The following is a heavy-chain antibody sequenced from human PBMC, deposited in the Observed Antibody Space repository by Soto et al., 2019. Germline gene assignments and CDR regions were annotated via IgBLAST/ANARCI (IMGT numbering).Heavy chain of an antibody. CDR2: IIPISGTA. CDR3: ARETIFGVIIRNYYYGMDV. J-gene: IGHJ6*02. V-gene: IGHV1-69*01. D-gene: IGHD3-3*01. CDR1: GGTFSSYG. Sequence: QVQLVQSGAEVKKPGSSVKVSCKASGGTFSSYGISWVRQAPGQGLEWMGGIIPISGTANYAQKFPGRVTIIADGSTSTAYMELSSLRSEDTAVYYCARETIFGVIIRNYYYGMDVWGQGTTVTVSS.